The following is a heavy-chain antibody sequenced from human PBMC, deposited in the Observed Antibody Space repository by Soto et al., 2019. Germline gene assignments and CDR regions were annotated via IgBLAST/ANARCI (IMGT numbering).Heavy chain of an antibody. D-gene: IGHD5-18*01. CDR3: AKGYSYGSNFDY. Sequence: QVQLVESGGGVVQPGRSLRPSCAASGFTFSSYGMHWVRQAPGKGLEWVAVISYDGSNKYYADSVKGRFTISRDNSKNTLYLQMNSLRAEDTAVYYCAKGYSYGSNFDYWGQGTLVTVSS. CDR2: ISYDGSNK. CDR1: GFTFSSYG. V-gene: IGHV3-30*18. J-gene: IGHJ4*02.